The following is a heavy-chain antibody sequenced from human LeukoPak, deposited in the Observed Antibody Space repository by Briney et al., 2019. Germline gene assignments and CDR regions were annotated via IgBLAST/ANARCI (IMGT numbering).Heavy chain of an antibody. Sequence: SETLSLTCTVSGGSISSYYWSWIRQPAGKGLEWIGRIYTSGSTNYNPPLKSRVTMSVDTSKNQFSLKLSSVTAADTAVYYCARDGYYYDSSGYLYLDYWGQGTLVTVSS. J-gene: IGHJ4*02. CDR2: IYTSGST. D-gene: IGHD3-22*01. CDR3: ARDGYYYDSSGYLYLDY. V-gene: IGHV4-4*07. CDR1: GGSISSYY.